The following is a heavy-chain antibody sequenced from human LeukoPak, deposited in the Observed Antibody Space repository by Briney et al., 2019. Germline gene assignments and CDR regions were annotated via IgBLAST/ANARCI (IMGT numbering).Heavy chain of an antibody. CDR1: GYTFSDYF. D-gene: IGHD2-15*01. Sequence: ASVKVSCKASGYTFSDYFIHWVRQAPGQGLEWMGIINPIGGSTSYAQKFQGRVTMTKDTSTSTVYMELSSLRSEDTAVYYCARDSYCSGGSCHSRLNYWGQGTLVTVS. J-gene: IGHJ4*02. CDR2: INPIGGST. CDR3: ARDSYCSGGSCHSRLNY. V-gene: IGHV1-46*01.